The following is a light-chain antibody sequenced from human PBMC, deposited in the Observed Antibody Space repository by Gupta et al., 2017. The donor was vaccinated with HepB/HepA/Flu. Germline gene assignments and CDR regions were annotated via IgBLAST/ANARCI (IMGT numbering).Light chain of an antibody. V-gene: IGKV3-15*01. CDR1: QSVLTN. Sequence: EIILTQPPATLSVSPGERVTLSCRASQSVLTNLAWYQQNPGQPPRLLIFGASTRATDTPARFSGSGSGTEFTLTISSLQSEDFAVYCCHHETKWPLSFGGGTKVAI. CDR2: GAS. J-gene: IGKJ4*02. CDR3: HHETKWPLS.